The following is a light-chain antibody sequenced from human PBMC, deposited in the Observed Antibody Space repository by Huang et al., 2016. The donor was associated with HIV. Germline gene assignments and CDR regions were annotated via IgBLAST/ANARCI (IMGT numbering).Light chain of an antibody. CDR3: QQYSNWPLT. Sequence: EVVLTQSPATLSLSPGEGATLSCRASQSVDTYLAWFQQKPGQAPRLLIYRSSNSATGIPARFSGSASGTDFTLTISSLEPEDFAVYYCQQYSNWPLTFGGGTKVEIK. V-gene: IGKV3-11*01. CDR2: RSS. CDR1: QSVDTY. J-gene: IGKJ4*01.